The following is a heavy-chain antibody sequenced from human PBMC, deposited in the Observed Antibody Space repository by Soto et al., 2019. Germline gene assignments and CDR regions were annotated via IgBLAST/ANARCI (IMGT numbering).Heavy chain of an antibody. J-gene: IGHJ3*02. CDR2: INPSGGST. Sequence: ASVKVSCKASGYTFTSYYMHWVRQAPGQGLEWMGIINPSGGSTSYAQKFQGRVTMTRDTSTSTVYMELSSLRSEDTAVYYCARGSMVRGVIMIGLAFDIWGQGTTVTVSS. CDR3: ARGSMVRGVIMIGLAFDI. D-gene: IGHD3-10*01. CDR1: GYTFTSYY. V-gene: IGHV1-46*03.